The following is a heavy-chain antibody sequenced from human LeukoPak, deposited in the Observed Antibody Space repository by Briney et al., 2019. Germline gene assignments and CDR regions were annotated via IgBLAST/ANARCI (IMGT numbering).Heavy chain of an antibody. D-gene: IGHD3-10*01. CDR2: IYYSGST. Sequence: SETLSLTCTVSGGSISSSSYYWGWIRQPPGKGLEWIGSIYYSGSTYYNPSLKSRVTISVDTSKNQFSLKLSSVTAADTAVYYCARHFFPSDSGSFRTPFDYWGQGALVTVPS. J-gene: IGHJ4*02. V-gene: IGHV4-39*01. CDR1: GGSISSSSYY. CDR3: ARHFFPSDSGSFRTPFDY.